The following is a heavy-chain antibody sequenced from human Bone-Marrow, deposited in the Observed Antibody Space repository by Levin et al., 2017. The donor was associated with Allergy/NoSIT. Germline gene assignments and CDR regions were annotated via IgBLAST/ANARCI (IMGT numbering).Heavy chain of an antibody. CDR1: GFTFRTYW. CDR3: GVTPRRDPFDY. D-gene: IGHD2-21*02. J-gene: IGHJ4*02. V-gene: IGHV3-7*01. Sequence: ASVKVSCAASGFTFRTYWMSWVRQAPGKGLEWVANIRDDGGEKYYVDSVKGRFTISRDNAKDSLYLQMNSLRVEDTAVYYCGVTPRRDPFDYWGQGTLVAVSS. CDR2: IRDDGGEK.